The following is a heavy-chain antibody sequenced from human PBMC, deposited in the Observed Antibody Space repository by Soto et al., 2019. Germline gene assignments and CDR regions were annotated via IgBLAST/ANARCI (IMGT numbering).Heavy chain of an antibody. CDR3: TRGVLR. Sequence: PLEILSLTCTVSGGSISSGSCYWSWIRQHPGKGLERIGYINYSGTTYYNPSLRNRVNKSLDTSKNQFSLKVSSVTAAETAVYKRTRGVLRWGQGTLVTVSS. CDR2: INYSGTT. J-gene: IGHJ4*02. V-gene: IGHV4-31*03. CDR1: GGSISSGSCY. D-gene: IGHD3-16*01.